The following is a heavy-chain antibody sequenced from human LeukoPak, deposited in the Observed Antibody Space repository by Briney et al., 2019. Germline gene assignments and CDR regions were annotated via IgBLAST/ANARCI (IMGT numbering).Heavy chain of an antibody. CDR2: ISISGDDT. Sequence: GGSLRLSCAASGFTVSSNYMNWVRQAPGKGLEWLSAISISGDDTYYADSVKGRVTIYRDNSKNTLYLQMNSLSADDPAMYYCANEIRPNDYWGQGTLVTVSS. CDR3: ANEIRPNDY. D-gene: IGHD4-17*01. V-gene: IGHV3-23*01. CDR1: GFTVSSNY. J-gene: IGHJ4*02.